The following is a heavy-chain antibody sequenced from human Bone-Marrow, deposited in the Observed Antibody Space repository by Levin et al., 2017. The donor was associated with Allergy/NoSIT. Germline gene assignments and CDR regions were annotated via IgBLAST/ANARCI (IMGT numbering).Heavy chain of an antibody. D-gene: IGHD3-9*01. J-gene: IGHJ6*03. V-gene: IGHV1-69*13. CDR2: IIPIFGTA. CDR1: GGTFSSYA. Sequence: ASVKVSCKASGGTFSSYAISWVRQAPGQGLEWMGGIIPIFGTANYAQKFQGRVTITADESTSTAYMELSSLRSEDTAVYYCARGGDGTQALRYFDWFPTHYYYYYMDVWGKGTTVTVSS. CDR3: ARGGDGTQALRYFDWFPTHYYYYYMDV.